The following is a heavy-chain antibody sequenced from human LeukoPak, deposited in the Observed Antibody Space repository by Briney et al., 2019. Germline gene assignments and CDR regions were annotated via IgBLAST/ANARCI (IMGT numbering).Heavy chain of an antibody. CDR1: GLTFTNAW. CDR2: IKSEADGGTT. CDR3: TTDQRFRFGQLFSFDY. J-gene: IGHJ4*02. Sequence: GGSLRLSCAASGLTFTNAWMSWVRQAPGKGLEWVGRIKSEADGGTTDYAAPVKGRFTISRDFSKDTMFLEMNSLRTEDTAVYYCTTDQRFRFGQLFSFDYWGKGTLVTVSS. D-gene: IGHD3-10*01. V-gene: IGHV3-15*01.